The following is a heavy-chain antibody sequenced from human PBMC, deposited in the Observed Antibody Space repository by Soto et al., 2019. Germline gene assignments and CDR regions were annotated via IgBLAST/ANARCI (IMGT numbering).Heavy chain of an antibody. J-gene: IGHJ4*02. CDR3: ARQEGYSPGY. D-gene: IGHD4-4*01. CDR2: IFYTGST. V-gene: IGHV4-59*01. Sequence: SETLSLTCTVSGGSISSYSWSWIRQPPGKGLEWIGDIFYTGSTNYNPSLKSRVTISVDTSKNQFSLKLSSVTAADTAVYYCARQEGYSPGYWGQGTLVTVSS. CDR1: GGSISSYS.